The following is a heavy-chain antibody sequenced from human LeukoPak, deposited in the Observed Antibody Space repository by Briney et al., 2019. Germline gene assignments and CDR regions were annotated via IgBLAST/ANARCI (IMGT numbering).Heavy chain of an antibody. Sequence: SETLSLTCAVSGYSISSANWWGWIRQSPGRGLEWIGYIYNTGSTHYNPSLTSRVTMSVDKSKNQFSLKLTSVTAVDTGVYYCAKKGNGISYFDFWGQGTLVTVSS. V-gene: IGHV4-28*01. CDR2: IYNTGST. CDR3: AKKGNGISYFDF. J-gene: IGHJ4*02. D-gene: IGHD1-1*01. CDR1: GYSISSANW.